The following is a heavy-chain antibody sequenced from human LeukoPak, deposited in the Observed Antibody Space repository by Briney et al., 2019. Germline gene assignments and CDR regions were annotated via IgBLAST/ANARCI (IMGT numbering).Heavy chain of an antibody. CDR2: ISAYNGNT. D-gene: IGHD2-2*01. CDR3: LREFREYRLGWFGP. CDR1: GYTFTGYY. V-gene: IGHV1-18*04. Sequence: ASVTVSCKASGYTFTGYYMHWVRQAPGQGLEWMGWISAYNGNTNYAQKLQGRVTMTTDTSTSTAYMELRSLRSDDTAVYYCLREFREYRLGWFGPWGQGTLVTVSS. J-gene: IGHJ5*02.